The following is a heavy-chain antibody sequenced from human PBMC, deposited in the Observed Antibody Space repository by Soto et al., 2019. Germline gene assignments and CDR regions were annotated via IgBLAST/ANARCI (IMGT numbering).Heavy chain of an antibody. CDR2: ISAYNGNT. Sequence: ASVKVSCKASGYTFTSYGISWVRQAPGQGLEWTGWISAYNGNTNYAQKLQGRVTMTTDTSTSTAYMELRSLRSDDTAVYYCARDREYSSSSPFDYWGQGTLVTGS. CDR1: GYTFTSYG. V-gene: IGHV1-18*01. J-gene: IGHJ4*02. D-gene: IGHD6-6*01. CDR3: ARDREYSSSSPFDY.